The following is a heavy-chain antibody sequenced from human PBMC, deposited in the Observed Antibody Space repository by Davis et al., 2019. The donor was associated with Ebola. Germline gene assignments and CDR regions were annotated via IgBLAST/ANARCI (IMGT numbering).Heavy chain of an antibody. CDR3: ARGGIAVDGTSSHGMDV. CDR1: GYTFTSYG. V-gene: IGHV1-18*01. Sequence: ASVKVSCKASGYTFTSYGVSWVRQAPGQGPEWVGWISPYNGNTDYTPSLQDRVTLTTDTPANTAYMELTSLGSDDTAVYYCARGGIAVDGTSSHGMDVWGQGTTVTVSS. D-gene: IGHD6-13*01. CDR2: ISPYNGNT. J-gene: IGHJ6*02.